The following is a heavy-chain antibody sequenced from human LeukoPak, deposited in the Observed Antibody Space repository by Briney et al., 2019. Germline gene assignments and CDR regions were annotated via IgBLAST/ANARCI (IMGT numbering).Heavy chain of an antibody. V-gene: IGHV3-23*01. D-gene: IGHD2-15*01. J-gene: IGHJ4*02. Sequence: GGSLRLSCAASGFTFSSYDMSWVRQAPGKGLEWVSAISGSGGSKYYAAFEKGGFTISRDNSKNTLYLQMNSLRAEDTAVYYCAKDPVGYCSGGSCYLDYWGQGTLVTVSS. CDR1: GFTFSSYD. CDR2: ISGSGGSK. CDR3: AKDPVGYCSGGSCYLDY.